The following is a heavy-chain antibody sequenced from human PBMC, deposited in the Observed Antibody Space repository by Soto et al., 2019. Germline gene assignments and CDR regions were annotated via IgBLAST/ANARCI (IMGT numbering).Heavy chain of an antibody. Sequence: SLRLSCAASGFTFSSYAMHWVRQAPGKGLEWVAVISYDGSNKYYADSVKGRSTISRDNSKNTLYLQMNSLRAEDTAVYYCARDGYCSGGSCYSVPVFDYWGQGTLVTVSS. J-gene: IGHJ4*02. CDR1: GFTFSSYA. CDR2: ISYDGSNK. D-gene: IGHD2-15*01. CDR3: ARDGYCSGGSCYSVPVFDY. V-gene: IGHV3-30-3*01.